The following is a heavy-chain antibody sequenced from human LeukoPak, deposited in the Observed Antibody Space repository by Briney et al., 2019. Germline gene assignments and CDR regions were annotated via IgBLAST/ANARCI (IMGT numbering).Heavy chain of an antibody. Sequence: PSETLSLTCAVYGGSFSGYYWSWIRQPPGKGLEWIGEINHSGSTNYNPSLKSRVTISVDTSKNQFSLKLSSVTAADTAVYYCARGVGPTTAQSTFDYWGQGAPVTVSS. CDR1: GGSFSGYY. J-gene: IGHJ4*02. CDR3: ARGVGPTTAQSTFDY. D-gene: IGHD1-26*01. CDR2: INHSGST. V-gene: IGHV4-34*01.